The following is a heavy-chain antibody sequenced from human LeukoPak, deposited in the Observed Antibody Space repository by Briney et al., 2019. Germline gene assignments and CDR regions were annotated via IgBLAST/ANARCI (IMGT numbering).Heavy chain of an antibody. CDR3: ARKGPGTATAYYYYGMDV. V-gene: IGHV1-69*04. D-gene: IGHD5-18*01. Sequence: ASVKVSCKASGGTFSSYAISWVRQAPGQGLEWMGRIIPILGIANYAQKFQSRVTITADKSTSTAYMELSSLRSEDTAVYYCARKGPGTATAYYYYGMDVWGQGTTVTVSS. J-gene: IGHJ6*02. CDR1: GGTFSSYA. CDR2: IIPILGIA.